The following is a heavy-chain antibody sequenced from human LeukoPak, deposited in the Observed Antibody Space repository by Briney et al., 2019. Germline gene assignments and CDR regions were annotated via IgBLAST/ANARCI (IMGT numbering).Heavy chain of an antibody. J-gene: IGHJ4*02. Sequence: PGGSLRLSCAASGFTFSSYAMSWVRQAPGEGLEWVSAISGSGGSTYYADSVKGRFTISRDNSKNTLYLQMNSLRAEDTAVYYCAKGLEGSHITMIVVGPFDYWGQGTLVTVSS. CDR3: AKGLEGSHITMIVVGPFDY. CDR2: ISGSGGST. V-gene: IGHV3-23*01. D-gene: IGHD3-22*01. CDR1: GFTFSSYA.